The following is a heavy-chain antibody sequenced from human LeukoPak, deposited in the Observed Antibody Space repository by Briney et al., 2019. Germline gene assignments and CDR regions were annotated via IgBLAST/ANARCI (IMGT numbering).Heavy chain of an antibody. V-gene: IGHV3-48*04. CDR3: ALTKAGSSPDYYYGMDV. Sequence: GGSLRLSCAASGFTFSSYSMNWVRQAPRKGLEWVSYISSSSSAIYYADSVKGRFTISRDNAKNSLYLQMNSLRAEDTAVYYCALTKAGSSPDYYYGMDVWGQGPTVTVSS. CDR1: GFTFSSYS. CDR2: ISSSSSAI. D-gene: IGHD6-13*01. J-gene: IGHJ6*02.